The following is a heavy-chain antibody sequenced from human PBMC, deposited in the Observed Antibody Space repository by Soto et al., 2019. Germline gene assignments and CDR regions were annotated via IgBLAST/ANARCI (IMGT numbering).Heavy chain of an antibody. D-gene: IGHD2-2*01. CDR2: IIANTGET. CDR1: GYTITNYG. CDR3: ARSQGSSTSLEIYYYYYYGMDV. J-gene: IGHJ6*02. V-gene: IGHV1-18*01. Sequence: ASVKLSCKASGYTITNYGSTWVRQAPGQGLEWMGWIIANTGETNYAQKLQGRVTITADKSTSTAYMELSSLRSEDTAVYYCARSQGSSTSLEIYYYYYYGMDVWGQGTTVTVSS.